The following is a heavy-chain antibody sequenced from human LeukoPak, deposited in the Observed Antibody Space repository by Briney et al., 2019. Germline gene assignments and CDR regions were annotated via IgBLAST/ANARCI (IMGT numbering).Heavy chain of an antibody. J-gene: IGHJ4*02. CDR3: ARARKGSSGKRPPPLDY. D-gene: IGHD6-13*01. V-gene: IGHV4-59*01. CDR2: IYYSGST. Sequence: SETLSLTCTVSGGSISSYYWSWIRQPPGKGLEWIGYIYYSGSTNYNPSLKSRVTISVDTSKNQFSLKLSSVTAADTAVYYCARARKGSSGKRPPPLDYWGQGTLVTVSS. CDR1: GGSISSYY.